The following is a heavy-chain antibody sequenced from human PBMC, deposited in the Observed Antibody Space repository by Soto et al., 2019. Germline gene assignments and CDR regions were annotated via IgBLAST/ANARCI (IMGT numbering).Heavy chain of an antibody. D-gene: IGHD5-12*01. CDR2: ITGSGGSI. V-gene: IGHV3-23*01. CDR1: GFSFNKYA. J-gene: IGHJ5*02. Sequence: DVQLLESGGGLVQPGGSLKLSCVASGFSFNKYAMIWVRQAPGKGQEWVSGITGSGGSIQYTASVKGRFTISRDNSKNTVYLQMDYLRAEDTAMYYCAKDDVSVDGLWLLSAWGQGTPVTVS. CDR3: AKDDVSVDGLWLLSA.